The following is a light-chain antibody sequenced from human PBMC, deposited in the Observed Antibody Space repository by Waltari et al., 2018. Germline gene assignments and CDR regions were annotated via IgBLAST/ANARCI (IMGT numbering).Light chain of an antibody. CDR3: QQCYLTPYT. CDR2: WAS. Sequence: DIVMTQSPDSLAVSLGERATINCKSSQSVLYSSNNKNYLAWYQQKPGQPPKFLIYWASTRESGGPDRFSGIVSGTDFTLTISSLQAEDVAVYYCQQCYLTPYTFGQGTNLEIK. V-gene: IGKV4-1*01. J-gene: IGKJ2*01. CDR1: QSVLYSSNNKNY.